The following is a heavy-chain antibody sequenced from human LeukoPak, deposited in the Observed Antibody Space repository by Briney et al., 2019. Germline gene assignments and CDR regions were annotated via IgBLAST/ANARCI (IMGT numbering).Heavy chain of an antibody. Sequence: SETLSLTCTVSGGSISSSSYYWGWIRQPPGKGLEWIGSIYYSGSTYYNPSLKSRFTISVATSKYQCSLKLSSVTAAATAMYYCASPRGYYDFWSGSGVYYYYYMDVWGKGTTVTVSS. D-gene: IGHD3-3*01. CDR3: ASPRGYYDFWSGSGVYYYYYMDV. J-gene: IGHJ6*03. CDR2: IYYSGST. V-gene: IGHV4-39*01. CDR1: GGSISSSSYY.